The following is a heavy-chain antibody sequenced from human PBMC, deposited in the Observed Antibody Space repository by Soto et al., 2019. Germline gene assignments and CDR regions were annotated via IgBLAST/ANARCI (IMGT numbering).Heavy chain of an antibody. CDR2: IYHSGST. CDR3: ARERYSSGWYDSAFDI. CDR1: SGSISSSNW. Sequence: QVQLQESGPGLVKPSGTLSLTCAVSSGSISSSNWWSWVRQPPGKGLEWIGEIYHSGSTNYNPSLNSRVTISVDKSKNQFALKLSSVTAADTAVYYCARERYSSGWYDSAFDIWCQGTMVTVSS. J-gene: IGHJ3*02. V-gene: IGHV4-4*02. D-gene: IGHD6-19*01.